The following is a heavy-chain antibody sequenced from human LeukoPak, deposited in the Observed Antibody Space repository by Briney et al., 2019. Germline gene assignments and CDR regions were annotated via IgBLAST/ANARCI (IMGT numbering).Heavy chain of an antibody. CDR1: GYTFTGYY. CDR3: ARSGITVIVVVPSYYYYGMDV. V-gene: IGHV1-2*02. D-gene: IGHD3-22*01. J-gene: IGHJ6*02. Sequence: GASVKVSCKASGYTFTGYYMHWVRQAPGQGLEWMGWINPNSGGTNYAQKFQGRVTMTRDTSISTAYMELSRLRSDDTAVYYCARSGITVIVVVPSYYYYGMDVWGQGTTVTVSS. CDR2: INPNSGGT.